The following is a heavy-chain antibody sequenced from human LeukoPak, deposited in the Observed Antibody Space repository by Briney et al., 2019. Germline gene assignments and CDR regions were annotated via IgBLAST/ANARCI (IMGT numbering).Heavy chain of an antibody. D-gene: IGHD6-13*01. CDR2: IGGDGDNT. CDR3: AKGGSWYRLDY. Sequence: GGSLRLSCAASVFTFDDYAMHWVRKAPGKGLEWVSLIGGDGDNTYYAGSVKGRFTISRDNSKNSLYLQMNSLRTEDTALYYCAKGGSWYRLDYWGQGTLVTVSS. J-gene: IGHJ4*02. V-gene: IGHV3-43*02. CDR1: VFTFDDYA.